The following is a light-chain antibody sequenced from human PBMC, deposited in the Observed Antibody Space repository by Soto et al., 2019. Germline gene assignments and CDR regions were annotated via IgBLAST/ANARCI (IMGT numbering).Light chain of an antibody. Sequence: QSALTQPASVSGSPGQSITISCTGTSSDVGSYNLVSWYQQHPGKAPKLMIYEVSKRPSGVSNRFSGSKSGNTASLTLSGLQAEDEADYYCCSYAGSSTRFGTGTKLTVL. CDR3: CSYAGSSTR. J-gene: IGLJ1*01. CDR2: EVS. V-gene: IGLV2-23*02. CDR1: SSDVGSYNL.